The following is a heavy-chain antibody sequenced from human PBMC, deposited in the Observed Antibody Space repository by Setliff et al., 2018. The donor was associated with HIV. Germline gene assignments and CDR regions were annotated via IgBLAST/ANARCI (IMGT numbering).Heavy chain of an antibody. D-gene: IGHD2-21*01. CDR1: GGSFSGYF. CDR3: ARHGIVVVIAIPNWFDP. J-gene: IGHJ5*02. V-gene: IGHV4-34*01. Sequence: SETLSLTCAVYGGSFSGYFWSWIRQPPGKGLEWIGEINHSGSTNYNPSLKSRVTISVDKSKNQFSLKLSSVTAADTAVYYCARHGIVVVIAIPNWFDPWGQGTLVTVSS. CDR2: INHSGST.